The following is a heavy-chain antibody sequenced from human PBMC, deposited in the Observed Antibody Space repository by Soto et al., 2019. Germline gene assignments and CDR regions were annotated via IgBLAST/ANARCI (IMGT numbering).Heavy chain of an antibody. J-gene: IGHJ4*02. V-gene: IGHV4-34*01. Sequence: SETLSLTCAVYGGSFSGYYWSWIRQPPGKGLEWIGEINHSGSTNYNPSLKSRVTISVDTSKNQFSLKLSSVTAADTAVYYCARGRVGYGDDDYWGQGTLVTVSS. D-gene: IGHD2-21*02. CDR2: INHSGST. CDR1: GGSFSGYY. CDR3: ARGRVGYGDDDY.